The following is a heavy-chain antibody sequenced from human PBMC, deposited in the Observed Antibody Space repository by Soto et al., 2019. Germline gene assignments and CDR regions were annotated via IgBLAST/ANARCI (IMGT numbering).Heavy chain of an antibody. CDR1: GFTFSSDS. CDR2: ISSSSSTI. J-gene: IGHJ6*02. Sequence: GGSLRLSCAASGFTFSSDSMKWVRQAPGKGLEWVSYISSSSSTIYYADSVKGRFTISRDNAKNSLYLQMNSLRDEDTAVYYCARFYYDSSGYYFQNGMDVWGQGTTVTVSS. V-gene: IGHV3-48*02. D-gene: IGHD3-22*01. CDR3: ARFYYDSSGYYFQNGMDV.